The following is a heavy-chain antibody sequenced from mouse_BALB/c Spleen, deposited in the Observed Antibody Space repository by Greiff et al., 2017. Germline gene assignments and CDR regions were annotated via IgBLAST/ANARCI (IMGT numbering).Heavy chain of an antibody. CDR1: GYSFTGYY. CDR2: ISCYNGAT. J-gene: IGHJ2*01. V-gene: IGHV1S34*01. Sequence: LVKTGASVKISCKASGYSFTGYYMHWVKQSHGKSLAWIGYISCYNGATSYNQKFKGKATFTVDTSSSTAYMQFNSLTSEDSAVYYCARLDYWGQGTTLTVSS. CDR3: ARLDY.